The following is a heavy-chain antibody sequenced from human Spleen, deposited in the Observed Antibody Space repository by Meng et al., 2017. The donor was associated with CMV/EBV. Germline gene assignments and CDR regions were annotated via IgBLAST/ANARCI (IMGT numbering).Heavy chain of an antibody. CDR3: AKEWSIAAAGNWFDP. J-gene: IGHJ5*02. CDR1: GFTFSNYW. Sequence: GGSLRLSCAASGFTFSNYWMTWVRRAPGKGLEWVAFIRYDGSNKYYADSVRGRFTISRDNSKNTLYLQMNSLRAEDTAVYYCAKEWSIAAAGNWFDPWGQGTLVTVSS. CDR2: IRYDGSNK. D-gene: IGHD6-13*01. V-gene: IGHV3-30*02.